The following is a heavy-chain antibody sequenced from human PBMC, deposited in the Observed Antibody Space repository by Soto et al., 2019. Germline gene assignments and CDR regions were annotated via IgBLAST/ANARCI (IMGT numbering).Heavy chain of an antibody. CDR3: ARGEQYSGRIFDY. Sequence: PSQTLSLTCAITADSVSSNSAGWSWVRRSPSRGLEWLGRTYYRSKWYYEYAVSVRGRITINPDTSKNQYSLQLNSVTPEDTAVYFCARGEQYSGRIFDYWGQGTLVTVS. CDR1: ADSVSSNSAG. CDR2: TYYRSKWYY. V-gene: IGHV6-1*01. J-gene: IGHJ4*01. D-gene: IGHD1-26*01.